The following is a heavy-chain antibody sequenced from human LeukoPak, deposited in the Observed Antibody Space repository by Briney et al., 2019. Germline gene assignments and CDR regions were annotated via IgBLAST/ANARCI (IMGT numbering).Heavy chain of an antibody. CDR3: ASRRQWLVRFDY. CDR1: GGSFSGYY. D-gene: IGHD6-19*01. CDR2: INHSGST. Sequence: PSETLSLTCAVYGGSFSGYYWSWIRQPPGKRLEWIGEINHSGSTNYNSSLKSRVTISVDTSKNQFSLKLSSVTAADTAVYYCASRRQWLVRFDYWGQGTLVTVSS. J-gene: IGHJ4*02. V-gene: IGHV4-34*01.